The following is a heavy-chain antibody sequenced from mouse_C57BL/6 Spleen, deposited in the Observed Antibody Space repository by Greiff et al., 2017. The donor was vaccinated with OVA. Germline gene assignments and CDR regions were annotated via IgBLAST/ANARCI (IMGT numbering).Heavy chain of an antibody. D-gene: IGHD1-1*01. V-gene: IGHV1-18*01. CDR2: INPNNGGT. J-gene: IGHJ2*01. CDR3: ARASGNYYGSSPFDY. CDR1: GYTFTDYN. Sequence: VHVKQSGPELVKPGASVKIPCKASGYTFTDYNMDWVKQSHGKSLEWIGDINPNNGGTIYNQKFKGKATLTVDKSSSTAYMELRSLTSEDTAVYYCARASGNYYGSSPFDYWGQGTTLTVSS.